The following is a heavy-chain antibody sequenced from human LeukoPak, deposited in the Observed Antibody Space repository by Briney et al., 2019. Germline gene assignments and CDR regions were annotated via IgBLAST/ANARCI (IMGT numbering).Heavy chain of an antibody. CDR1: GGTFSSYA. V-gene: IGHV1-69*13. Sequence: SVKVSCKASGGTFSSYAISWVRQAPGQGLEWMGGIIPIFGTANYAQKFQGRVTITADESTSTAYMELSSLRSEDTAVYYCARDGDSSSWWSYYFDYWGQGTLVTVSS. J-gene: IGHJ4*02. D-gene: IGHD6-13*01. CDR3: ARDGDSSSWWSYYFDY. CDR2: IIPIFGTA.